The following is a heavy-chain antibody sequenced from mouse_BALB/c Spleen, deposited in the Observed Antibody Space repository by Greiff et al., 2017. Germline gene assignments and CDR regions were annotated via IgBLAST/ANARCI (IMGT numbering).Heavy chain of an antibody. V-gene: IGHV2-4-1*01. CDR3: ARNRGLLRSCFDY. J-gene: IGHJ2*01. CDR2: IWSGGST. CDR1: GFSLTSYG. D-gene: IGHD1-1*01. Sequence: VKLIESGPGLVPPSQSLSLPCTVSGFSLTSYGVHWVRQSPGKGLEWLGVIWSGGSTDYNAAFISRLSISKDNSKSQVFFKMNSLQADDTAIYYCARNRGLLRSCFDYWGQGTTLTVSS.